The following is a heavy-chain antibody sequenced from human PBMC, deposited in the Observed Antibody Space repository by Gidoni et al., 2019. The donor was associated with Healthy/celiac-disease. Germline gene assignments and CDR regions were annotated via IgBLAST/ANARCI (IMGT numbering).Heavy chain of an antibody. D-gene: IGHD6-13*01. CDR3: ARDMWSSSSKCASKNYYYYGMDV. Sequence: VQLVESGGGLVTPGGSLRLSCSASGFTFSSSSLHWVRQAPGKGLEWVSSISSSSSYIYDADSVKGRFTISRDNAKNSLYLQMNSLRAEDTAVYYCARDMWSSSSKCASKNYYYYGMDVWGQGTTVTVSS. V-gene: IGHV3-21*01. CDR1: GFTFSSSS. J-gene: IGHJ6*02. CDR2: ISSSSSYI.